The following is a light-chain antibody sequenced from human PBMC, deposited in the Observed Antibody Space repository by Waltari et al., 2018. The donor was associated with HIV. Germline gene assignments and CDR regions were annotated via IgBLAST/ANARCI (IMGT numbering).Light chain of an antibody. CDR3: QQYYNWPPLT. J-gene: IGKJ4*01. Sequence: EIVMMQSPATLSVSPGERATLSCRASQSVSSNLAWYQQKPGQAPRLLIYGASTRATGIPARFSGSGSGTEFTLTISSLQSEDFAVYYCQQYYNWPPLTFGGGTKVEIK. CDR1: QSVSSN. V-gene: IGKV3D-15*01. CDR2: GAS.